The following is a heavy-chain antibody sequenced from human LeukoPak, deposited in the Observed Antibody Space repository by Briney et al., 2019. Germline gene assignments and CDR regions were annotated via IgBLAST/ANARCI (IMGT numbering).Heavy chain of an antibody. V-gene: IGHV3-23*01. Sequence: GGSLRLSCAASGFTFSSYEMNWVRQAPGKGLEWVSAISGYGYNTHYADSVKGRFTISRDNSRNTLYLQVSSLRAEDTAVYYCAKMGPGAYYYDGSDFDYWGQGTLVTVSS. J-gene: IGHJ4*02. CDR1: GFTFSSYE. D-gene: IGHD3-22*01. CDR3: AKMGPGAYYYDGSDFDY. CDR2: ISGYGYNT.